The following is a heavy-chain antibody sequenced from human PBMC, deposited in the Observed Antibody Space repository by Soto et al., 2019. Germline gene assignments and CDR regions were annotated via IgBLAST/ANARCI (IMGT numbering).Heavy chain of an antibody. Sequence: QVQLQQWGAGLLKPSETLSLTCAVYGGSFSGYYWSWIRQPPGKGLEWIGEINHSGSTNYNPSLKRRVTISVDTSKNQFSLKLSSVTAADTAVYYCASGARDYGSGSYYTFYGMDVWGQGTTVTVSS. J-gene: IGHJ6*02. CDR1: GGSFSGYY. CDR3: ASGARDYGSGSYYTFYGMDV. CDR2: INHSGST. V-gene: IGHV4-34*01. D-gene: IGHD3-10*01.